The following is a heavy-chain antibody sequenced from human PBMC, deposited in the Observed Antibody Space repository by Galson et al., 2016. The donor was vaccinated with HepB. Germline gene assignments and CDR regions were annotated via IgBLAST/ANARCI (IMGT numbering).Heavy chain of an antibody. Sequence: SLRLSCAVSGFTVSSDYMSWVRQAPGKELEWVSAIYSGGDTYYADSVKGRYTISSNNSKNTLFLHMSSLRTEDTAAYCCARDPGLGNGMGGWGKGTTVTVSS. CDR1: GFTVSSDY. CDR2: IYSGGDT. D-gene: IGHD3/OR15-3a*01. CDR3: ARDPGLGNGMGG. J-gene: IGHJ6*04. V-gene: IGHV3-66*02.